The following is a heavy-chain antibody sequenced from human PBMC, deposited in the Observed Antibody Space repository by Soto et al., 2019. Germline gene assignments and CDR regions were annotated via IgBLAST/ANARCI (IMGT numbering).Heavy chain of an antibody. J-gene: IGHJ4*02. V-gene: IGHV3-30-3*01. CDR3: ARDGASY. D-gene: IGHD3-16*01. CDR2: IAYDGTNK. CDR1: GFTFSTYA. Sequence: QVQLVESGGGVVQPGRSLRHSCAASGFTFSTYAMHWLRQAPGKGLEWVAVIAYDGTNKYYADSVKGRFTISRDNSKNTLYLQMNSLRPEDTAVFYCARDGASYWGQGTPVIVSS.